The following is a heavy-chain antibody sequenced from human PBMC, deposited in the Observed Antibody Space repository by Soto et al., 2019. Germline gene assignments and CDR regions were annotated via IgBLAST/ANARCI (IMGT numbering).Heavy chain of an antibody. CDR3: GGQDYGAKGYYFEN. CDR1: NCSIRSRGFF. D-gene: IGHD4-17*01. Sequence: QLPLQGLGSRLGKPSETLFLTCIVFNCSIRSRGFFWGWVRQTPGKGLEWIGSIYYIGNTYYNPSLKSRVTISIDTSKTQFSLKMNSVTAADTAVYFCGGQDYGAKGYYFENWGQGALVTVSS. CDR2: IYYIGNT. V-gene: IGHV4-39*01. J-gene: IGHJ4*02.